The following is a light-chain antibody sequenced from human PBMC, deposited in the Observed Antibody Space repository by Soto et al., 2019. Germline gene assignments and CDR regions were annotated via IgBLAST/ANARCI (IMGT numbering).Light chain of an antibody. CDR3: LSYYSSLSGLL. V-gene: IGLV1-40*01. CDR1: SSNIGAGYD. CDR2: GNS. J-gene: IGLJ2*01. Sequence: QSVLTQPPSVSGAPGQRVTISCTGSSSNIGAGYDVHWYQQLPGTAPKLLIYGNSNRPSGVPDRFSGSKSGTSASLAITGLQAEDEADYYCLSYYSSLSGLLFGGGTKLTVL.